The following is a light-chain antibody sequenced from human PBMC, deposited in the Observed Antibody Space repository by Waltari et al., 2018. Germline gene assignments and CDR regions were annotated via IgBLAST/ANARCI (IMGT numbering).Light chain of an antibody. CDR1: SSNIGAGYD. J-gene: IGLJ2*01. Sequence: QSVLTQPPSVSGAPGQRVTISCTGSSSNIGAGYDVHWYQQLPGTAPKLLIYGTSTRPSGVPDRFSGSKSGPSASLAITGLQAEDEADYYCQSYDSSLSGRGVFGGGTKLTVL. CDR2: GTS. CDR3: QSYDSSLSGRGV. V-gene: IGLV1-40*01.